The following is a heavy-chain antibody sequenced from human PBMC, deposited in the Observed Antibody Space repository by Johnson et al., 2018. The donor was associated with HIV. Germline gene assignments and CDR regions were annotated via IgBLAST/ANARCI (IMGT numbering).Heavy chain of an antibody. CDR3: ARGYTWNDVSI. D-gene: IGHD1-1*01. V-gene: IGHV3-15*01. J-gene: IGHJ3*02. CDR2: IKSKTDGGTT. CDR1: GFTFSNAW. Sequence: VQLVESGGGLVKPGGSLRLSCEASGFTFSNAWMSWVRQAPGKGLEWVGRIKSKTDGGTTDYAAPVKGRFTISRDDSKNTLYLQMNSLRAEDTAVYYCARGYTWNDVSIWGQGTMVTVSS.